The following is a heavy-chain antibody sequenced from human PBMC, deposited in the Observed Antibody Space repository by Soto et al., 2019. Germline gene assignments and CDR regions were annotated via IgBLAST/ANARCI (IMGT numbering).Heavy chain of an antibody. CDR3: ARNTPAISIADH. CDR1: GGSISSSSYY. J-gene: IGHJ4*02. V-gene: IGHV4-39*01. D-gene: IGHD2-15*01. Sequence: QLQLQESGPGLVKPSETLSLTCTVSGGSISSSSYYWGWIRQPPGKGLEWIGSIYYSGSTYYNPSLKRRGTLSVDTSKNQFALKLSSVTAADTAVLYCARNTPAISIADHWGQGTLVTVSS. CDR2: IYYSGST.